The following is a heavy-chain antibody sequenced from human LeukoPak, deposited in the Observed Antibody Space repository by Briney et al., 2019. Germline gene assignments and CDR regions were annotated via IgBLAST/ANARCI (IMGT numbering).Heavy chain of an antibody. CDR2: IYYSGST. D-gene: IGHD3-22*01. Sequence: PSETLSLTCTVSGGSISSYYWSWIRQPPGKGLEWIGYIYYSGSTNYNPSLKSRVTISVDTSKNQFSLKLSSVTAADTAVYYCAGGYDSSGYTFDYWGQGTLVTVSS. J-gene: IGHJ4*02. V-gene: IGHV4-59*01. CDR1: GGSISSYY. CDR3: AGGYDSSGYTFDY.